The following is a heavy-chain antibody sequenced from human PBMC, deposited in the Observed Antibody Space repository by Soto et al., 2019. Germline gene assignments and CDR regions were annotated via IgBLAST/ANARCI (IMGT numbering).Heavy chain of an antibody. CDR2: ISAYNGNT. CDR3: ARVLILGSSSYPGPSDY. V-gene: IGHV1-18*01. D-gene: IGHD6-13*01. J-gene: IGHJ4*02. CDR1: GYTFTSYG. Sequence: AAVKVSCKASGYTFTSYGISWVRQAPGQGLEWMGWISAYNGNTNYAQKLQGRVTMTTDTSTSTAYMELRSLRSDDTAVYYCARVLILGSSSYPGPSDYWGQGTLVTVS.